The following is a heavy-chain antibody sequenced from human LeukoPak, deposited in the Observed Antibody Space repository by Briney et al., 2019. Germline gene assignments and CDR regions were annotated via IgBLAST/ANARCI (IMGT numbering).Heavy chain of an antibody. CDR2: FSGSGGST. CDR3: AAIYRSSTNCYAFDY. J-gene: IGHJ4*02. V-gene: IGHV3-23*01. D-gene: IGHD2-2*01. CDR1: GFTFSTYA. Sequence: GGSLRLSCAASGFTFSTYAMSWVRQAPGKGLEWVSAFSGSGGSTYYADSVKGRFTISRDNSKNTLYLQMNSLRAEDTAVYYCAAIYRSSTNCYAFDYWGQGTLVTVSS.